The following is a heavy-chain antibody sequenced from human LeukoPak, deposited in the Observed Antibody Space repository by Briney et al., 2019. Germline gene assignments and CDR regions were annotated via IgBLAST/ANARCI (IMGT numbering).Heavy chain of an antibody. CDR1: GYTFTSYY. D-gene: IGHD5-18*01. Sequence: ASVKVSCKASGYTFTSYYIHWVRQAPGQGLEWMGVINPTGSSKTYAQRFLGKFTMTSDTSTSTVCMDLSSLRSEDTAVYYCARGRSYGSFQHWGQGTLVTVSS. CDR2: INPTGSSK. CDR3: ARGRSYGSFQH. J-gene: IGHJ1*01. V-gene: IGHV1-46*01.